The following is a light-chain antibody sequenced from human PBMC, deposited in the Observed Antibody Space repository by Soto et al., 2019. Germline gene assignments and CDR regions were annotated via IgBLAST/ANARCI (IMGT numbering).Light chain of an antibody. CDR3: QQSYSIWWT. J-gene: IGKJ1*01. Sequence: DIQMTQSPSSLSTSVGDRVTISCRASQSISSFLNWFQQKPGKAPKLLIYAASSLQSGVPSRFSGSGSGTNFTLTIDGLQPEDFATYYCQQSYSIWWTFGQGTKVDIK. V-gene: IGKV1-39*01. CDR1: QSISSF. CDR2: AAS.